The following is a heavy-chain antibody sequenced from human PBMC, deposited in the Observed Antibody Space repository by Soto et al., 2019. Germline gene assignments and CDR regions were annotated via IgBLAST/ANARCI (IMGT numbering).Heavy chain of an antibody. D-gene: IGHD7-27*01. CDR3: AHSLIPNWGSRGAFDY. J-gene: IGHJ4*02. V-gene: IGHV2-5*02. Sequence: QITLKESGPTLVKPTQTLSGVGVGWIRQPPGKALEWLALIYWDDDKRYSPSLKSRLTITKDTSKNQVVLTMTNIDPVDTATYYCAHSLIPNWGSRGAFDYWGQGTLVTVSS. CDR2: IYWDDDK. CDR1: GVG.